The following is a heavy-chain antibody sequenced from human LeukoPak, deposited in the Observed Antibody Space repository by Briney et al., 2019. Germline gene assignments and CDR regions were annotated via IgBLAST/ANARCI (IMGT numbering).Heavy chain of an antibody. Sequence: PGGSLRLSCAASGFTFSSYWMHWVRQAPGKGLVWVSRINSDGSSTSYADSVKGRFTISRDNAKNTLYLQMNSLRAEDTAVYYCARAFTEMVTGYYMDVWGKGTTVTVSS. J-gene: IGHJ6*03. CDR2: INSDGSST. CDR3: ARAFTEMVTGYYMDV. V-gene: IGHV3-74*01. D-gene: IGHD5-18*01. CDR1: GFTFSSYW.